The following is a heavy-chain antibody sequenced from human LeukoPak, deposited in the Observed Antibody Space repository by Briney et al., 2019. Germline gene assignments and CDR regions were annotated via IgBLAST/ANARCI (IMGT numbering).Heavy chain of an antibody. CDR2: IHYTGST. Sequence: SETLSLTCTVSGGSISSYSWGWIRQPPGKGLEWIGIIHYTGSTYYNPSLKSRVTMPVDTSKNQLSLELTSVTAADTAVYYCARLAPVWFDYWGQGTLVTVSS. V-gene: IGHV4-39*01. CDR3: ARLAPVWFDY. CDR1: GGSISSYS. J-gene: IGHJ4*02. D-gene: IGHD1-14*01.